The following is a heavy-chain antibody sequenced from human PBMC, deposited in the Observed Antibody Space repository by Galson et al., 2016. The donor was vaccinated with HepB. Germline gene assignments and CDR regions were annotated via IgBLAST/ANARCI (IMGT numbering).Heavy chain of an antibody. CDR1: GFTFSDYP. V-gene: IGHV3-30-3*01. Sequence: SLRLSCATSGFTFSDYPMYWIRRAPGEGLEWVARISHDAIHTSYADSLKGRFTISRDNAKNSMYLQMNSLRAEDTAVYYCARRRGSGSHDYWGQGTLVTVSS. CDR3: ARRRGSGSHDY. J-gene: IGHJ4*02. CDR2: ISHDAIHT. D-gene: IGHD3-10*01.